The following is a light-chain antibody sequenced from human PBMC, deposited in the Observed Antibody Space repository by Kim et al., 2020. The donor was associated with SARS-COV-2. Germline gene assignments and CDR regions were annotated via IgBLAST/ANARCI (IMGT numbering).Light chain of an antibody. CDR1: QSISPW. CDR3: QLYKNFPYN. Sequence: DMQMTQSPSTLSASVGDRVTITCRASQSISPWLAWYQQKPGKTPKLLISTASNLQTGVPSRFSGGGSGTEFTLTINSLQPEDFATYYCQLYKNFPYNFGQRTQL. V-gene: IGKV1-5*03. J-gene: IGKJ2*01. CDR2: TAS.